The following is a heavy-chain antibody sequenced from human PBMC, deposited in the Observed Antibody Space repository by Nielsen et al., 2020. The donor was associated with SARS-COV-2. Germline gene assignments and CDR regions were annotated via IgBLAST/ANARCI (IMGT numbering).Heavy chain of an antibody. D-gene: IGHD3-22*01. CDR3: ARLWDDGYYFDTGPYDY. Sequence: GESLKISCAASGFTFSSYDMHWVRQATGKGLEWVSAIGTAGDTYYPDSVKGRFTISRDNAKNTLYLQMNSLRAEDTAVYYCARLWDDGYYFDTGPYDYWGQGTLVTVSS. J-gene: IGHJ4*02. V-gene: IGHV3-13*04. CDR2: IGTAGDT. CDR1: GFTFSSYD.